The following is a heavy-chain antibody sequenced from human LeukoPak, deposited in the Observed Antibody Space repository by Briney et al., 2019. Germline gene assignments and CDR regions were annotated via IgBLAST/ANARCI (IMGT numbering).Heavy chain of an antibody. D-gene: IGHD2-21*02. CDR2: ISVSGGST. J-gene: IGHJ4*02. V-gene: IGHV3-23*01. Sequence: SCKASGGTLSSYAMSWVRQAPGKGLEWVSAISVSGGSTYYADSVKGRFTISRDNSKNTLYLQMNSLRAEETAVYYCAKERSRGGDCLDYWGQGTLVTVSS. CDR1: GGTLSSYA. CDR3: AKERSRGGDCLDY.